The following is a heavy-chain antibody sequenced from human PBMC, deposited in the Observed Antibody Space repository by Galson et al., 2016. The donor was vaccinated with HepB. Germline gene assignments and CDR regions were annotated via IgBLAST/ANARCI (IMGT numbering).Heavy chain of an antibody. CDR3: AKDSGVKFDPPGY. V-gene: IGHV3-30*18. Sequence: SLRLSCAASGFTFSSYGMHWVRQAPGKGLEWVAVISYDGINKFYADSVKGRFIISRDNPKNTLYLRINSLRPEDTAVYYCAKDSGVKFDPPGYWGQGTLVTVSS. D-gene: IGHD3-10*01. J-gene: IGHJ4*02. CDR2: ISYDGINK. CDR1: GFTFSSYG.